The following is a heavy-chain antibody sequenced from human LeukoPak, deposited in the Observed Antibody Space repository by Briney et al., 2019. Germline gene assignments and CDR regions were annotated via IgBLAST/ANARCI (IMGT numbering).Heavy chain of an antibody. D-gene: IGHD3-22*01. V-gene: IGHV4-59*12. J-gene: IGHJ4*02. CDR2: IYYTGST. Sequence: PSETLSLTCTVSGGSISSYYWSWIRQPPGKGPEWIAYIYYTGSTNYNPSLKSRVTISVDTSKNQFSLKLSSVTAADTAVYYCARDRSDGSGYYGYYFDYWGQGTLVSVSS. CDR1: GGSISSYY. CDR3: ARDRSDGSGYYGYYFDY.